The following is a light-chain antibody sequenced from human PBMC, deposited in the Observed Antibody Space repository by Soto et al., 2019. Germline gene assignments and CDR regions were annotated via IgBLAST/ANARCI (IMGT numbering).Light chain of an antibody. V-gene: IGKV1-5*01. CDR2: DAS. Sequence: DIHMTQSPSTLSASVVDIVTITFLASQTISNWLAWYQQKPGKAPKLLIYDASILESGVPSRFSGSGSGTEFTLTISSLQPDDFAAYYCQHYSSYSSTFGQGTKVDIK. CDR1: QTISNW. CDR3: QHYSSYSST. J-gene: IGKJ1*01.